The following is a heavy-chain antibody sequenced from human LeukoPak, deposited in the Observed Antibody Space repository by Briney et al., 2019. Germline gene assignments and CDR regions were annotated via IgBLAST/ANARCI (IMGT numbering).Heavy chain of an antibody. J-gene: IGHJ4*02. CDR1: GFSASSNY. CDR3: ARGDRAAAAFDS. D-gene: IGHD6-13*01. CDR2: IYSGGRT. V-gene: IGHV3-53*01. Sequence: GGSLRLSCAASGFSASSNYMNWVRQAPGKGLDWVSVIYSGGRTYYTDSVKGRFTISRDDSKNTLYLQMNSLRAEDTAVYYCARGDRAAAAFDSWGQGTLVTVSS.